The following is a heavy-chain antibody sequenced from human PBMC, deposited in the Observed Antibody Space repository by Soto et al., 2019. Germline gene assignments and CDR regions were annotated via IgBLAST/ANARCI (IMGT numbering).Heavy chain of an antibody. CDR2: MNPNSGNT. CDR1: EKTFTIKN. Sequence: QVQLVQSGAEVKKPGASVKSSSKASEKTFTIKNINGWRQATGQGLEWMGWMNPNSGNTDYAQKFQGRVTMTRNTSISTAYMELSSLRSEDTAVYYCARDQANYGMDVWGQGTTVTVSS. CDR3: ARDQANYGMDV. J-gene: IGHJ6*02. V-gene: IGHV1-8*01.